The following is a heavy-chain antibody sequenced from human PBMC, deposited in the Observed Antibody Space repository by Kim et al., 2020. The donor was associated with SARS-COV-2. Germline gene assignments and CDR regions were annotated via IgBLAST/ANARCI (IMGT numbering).Heavy chain of an antibody. Sequence: SETLSLTCAVSGGSISSSNWWSWVRQPPGKGLEWIGEIYHSGSTNYNPSLKSRVTISVDKSKNQFSLKLSSVTAADTAVYYCARGGDDFWSGYYFYWGQGTLVTVSS. CDR1: GGSISSSNW. CDR3: ARGGDDFWSGYYFY. V-gene: IGHV4-4*02. J-gene: IGHJ4*02. D-gene: IGHD3-3*01. CDR2: IYHSGST.